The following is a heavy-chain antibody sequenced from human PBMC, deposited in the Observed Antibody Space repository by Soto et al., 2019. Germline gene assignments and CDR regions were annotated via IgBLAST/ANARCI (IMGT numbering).Heavy chain of an antibody. D-gene: IGHD4-17*01. V-gene: IGHV3-7*03. CDR2: IKQDGSEK. J-gene: IGHJ3*02. Sequence: EVQLLESGGGLVQPGGSLRLSCAVSGFSLSTYVMSWVRQAPGKGLEWVANIKQDGSEKYYVDSVKGRFTISRDNAKNSLYLQMNSQRAEDTAVYYCARDLGNGDHFLPRRAFDIWGQGTMVTVSS. CDR3: ARDLGNGDHFLPRRAFDI. CDR1: GFSLSTYV.